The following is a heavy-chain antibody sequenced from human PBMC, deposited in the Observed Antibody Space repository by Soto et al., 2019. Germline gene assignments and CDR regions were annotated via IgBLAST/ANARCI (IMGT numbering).Heavy chain of an antibody. CDR1: GGSTSSYY. CDR3: AKSTSAFDI. D-gene: IGHD3-16*01. V-gene: IGHV4-59*08. Sequence: SETLSLTCTVSGGSTSSYYWSWIRQPPGKGLEWIGYIYYNGDTNHNPPLKSRVTMSVDTSKNQLSLRLSSVTAADTAVYFCAKSTSAFDIWGQATMVTVSS. J-gene: IGHJ3*02. CDR2: IYYNGDT.